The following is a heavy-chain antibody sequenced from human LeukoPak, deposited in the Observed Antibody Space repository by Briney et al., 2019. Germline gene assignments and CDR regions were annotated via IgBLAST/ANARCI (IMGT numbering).Heavy chain of an antibody. CDR3: ASLGWGTTVTNWFDP. V-gene: IGHV5-51*01. J-gene: IGHJ5*02. CDR1: GYSFTSYW. Sequence: GESLKISCKGSGYSFTSYWIGWVRQMPGKGLEWMGIIYPGDSDTRYSPSFQGQVTISADKSISTAYLQWSSLKASDTAMYYCASLGWGTTVTNWFDPWGQGTLVTVSS. D-gene: IGHD4-11*01. CDR2: IYPGDSDT.